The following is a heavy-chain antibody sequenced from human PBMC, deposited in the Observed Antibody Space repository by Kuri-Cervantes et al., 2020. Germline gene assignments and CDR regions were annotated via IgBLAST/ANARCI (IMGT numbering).Heavy chain of an antibody. CDR3: ARDSGNYDFWSGFPASLGGWFDP. D-gene: IGHD3-3*01. CDR2: ISYDGGNK. V-gene: IGHV3-30*03. J-gene: IGHJ5*02. Sequence: GGSLRLSCAASGFSFSSYGMHWVRQAPGKGLEWVAVISYDGGNKYYADSLKGRFTISRDNSKNTLYLQMNSLRAEDTAVYYCARDSGNYDFWSGFPASLGGWFDPWGQGTLVTVSS. CDR1: GFSFSSYG.